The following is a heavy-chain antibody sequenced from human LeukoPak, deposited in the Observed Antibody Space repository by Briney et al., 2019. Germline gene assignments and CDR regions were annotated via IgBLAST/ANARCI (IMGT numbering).Heavy chain of an antibody. V-gene: IGHV3-23*01. CDR3: AKATPYGTTWVGGFDL. J-gene: IGHJ3*01. CDR1: GFTFTKFA. D-gene: IGHD1-26*01. CDR2: MGPTGDT. Sequence: GGSLRLSCAGSGFTFTKFATTWVRQAPGKGLEWVSSMGPTGDTYYLDSVKGRFSLSRDVSKSTVSLQMSTLRVDDTAVYFCAKATPYGTTWVGGFDLWGQGTMVTVSS.